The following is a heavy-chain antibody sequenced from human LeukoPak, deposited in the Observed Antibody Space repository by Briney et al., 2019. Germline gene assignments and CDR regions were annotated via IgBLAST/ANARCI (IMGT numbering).Heavy chain of an antibody. V-gene: IGHV3-53*01. CDR3: AKTIGKLELRDDAFDI. J-gene: IGHJ3*02. Sequence: PGGSLRLSCAASGFTVSSNYMSWVRQAPGKGLEWVSVIHSGSNIYYADSVKGRFTISRDNSKNTLYLQMNSLRAEDTAVYYCAKTIGKLELRDDAFDIWGQGTMVTVSS. D-gene: IGHD1-7*01. CDR2: IHSGSNI. CDR1: GFTVSSNY.